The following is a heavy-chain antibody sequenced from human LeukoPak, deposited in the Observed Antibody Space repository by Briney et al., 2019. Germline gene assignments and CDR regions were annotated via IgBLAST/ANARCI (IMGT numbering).Heavy chain of an antibody. CDR3: AKGQQWSDY. V-gene: IGHV3-23*01. CDR1: GFTFSTYG. D-gene: IGHD6-19*01. CDR2: ITSGRST. J-gene: IGHJ4*02. Sequence: GGTLRLSCAASGFTFSTYGMSWVRQAPGKGLEWVSGITSGRSTYYADSVKGRFTISRDNSKNTLYLQMNSLRAGDTAVYYCAKGQQWSDYWGQGTLVTVSS.